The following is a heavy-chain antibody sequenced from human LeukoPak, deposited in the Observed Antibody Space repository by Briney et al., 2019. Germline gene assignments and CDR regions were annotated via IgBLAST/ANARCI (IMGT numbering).Heavy chain of an antibody. Sequence: SESLSLTCIVSGGSLSSGSYYWSWIRQPAGKGLEWIGRIYTSGSTNYNPSLKSRVPLPVDMSKNQFSLKLSSVTAADTAVYYCARGQIAVAGIFDYWGQGTLVTVSS. V-gene: IGHV4-61*02. CDR1: GGSLSSGSYY. J-gene: IGHJ4*02. CDR2: IYTSGST. CDR3: ARGQIAVAGIFDY. D-gene: IGHD6-19*01.